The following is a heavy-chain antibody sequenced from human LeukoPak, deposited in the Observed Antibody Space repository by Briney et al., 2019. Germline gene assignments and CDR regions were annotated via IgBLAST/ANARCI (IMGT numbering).Heavy chain of an antibody. CDR3: ARELRSEAFNL. Sequence: GGSLRLSCAASGFTFSSYIMHWVRQAPGKGLEWVAVISYEGSNIYYSESVKGRFIISRDNSNNRLHLQVSSLRVEDTAVYYCARELRSEAFNLWGQGTMVTVSS. CDR1: GFTFSSYI. V-gene: IGHV3-30*04. J-gene: IGHJ3*01. D-gene: IGHD4-17*01. CDR2: ISYEGSNI.